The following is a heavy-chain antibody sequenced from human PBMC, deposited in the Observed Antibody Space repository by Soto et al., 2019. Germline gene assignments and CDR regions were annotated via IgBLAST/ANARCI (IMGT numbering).Heavy chain of an antibody. CDR1: GYTFTSYD. J-gene: IGHJ3*02. D-gene: IGHD3-22*01. Sequence: ASVKVSCKASGYTFTSYDINWVRQATGQGLEWMGWMNPNSGDTGYAQKFQGRVTMTRNTSISTAYMELSSLRSEDTAVYYCARGVFYYDSSGYYPTGAFDIWGQGTMVTVSS. CDR3: ARGVFYYDSSGYYPTGAFDI. CDR2: MNPNSGDT. V-gene: IGHV1-8*01.